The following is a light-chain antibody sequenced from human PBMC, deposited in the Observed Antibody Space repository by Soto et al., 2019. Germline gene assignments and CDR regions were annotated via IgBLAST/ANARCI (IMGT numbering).Light chain of an antibody. Sequence: QSALTQPPSASGSPGQSVTISCTGTSSDVGGYNYVSWYQQHPGKAPKLLIYEVSKRPSGVPDRFSGSKSGNTASLTVSGLQAEDEADYYCNSYAVSNILGVFGGGTKLTVL. CDR2: EVS. CDR1: SSDVGGYNY. J-gene: IGLJ2*01. V-gene: IGLV2-8*01. CDR3: NSYAVSNILGV.